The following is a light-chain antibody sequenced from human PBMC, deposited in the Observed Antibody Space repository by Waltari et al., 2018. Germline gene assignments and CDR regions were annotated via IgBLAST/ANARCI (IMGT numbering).Light chain of an antibody. Sequence: EIVMTQSPVTLSVSPGERATLSCRASQSISSNLAWYQQKPGQSPSLLIHGASTRATGIPARFSGSGPGTDFTLTISSLQSEDFAVYFCQQYNTWPTFGGGTKVEIK. CDR3: QQYNTWPT. CDR1: QSISSN. J-gene: IGKJ4*01. CDR2: GAS. V-gene: IGKV3-15*01.